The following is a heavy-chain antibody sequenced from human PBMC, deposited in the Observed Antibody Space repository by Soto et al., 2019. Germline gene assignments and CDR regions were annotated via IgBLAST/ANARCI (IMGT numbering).Heavy chain of an antibody. J-gene: IGHJ4*02. V-gene: IGHV3-33*01. Sequence: GGSLRLSCAASGFTFSSYGMHWVRQAPGKGLEWVAVIWYDGSNKYYADSVKGRFTISRDNSKNTLYLQMNSLRAEDTAVYYCAREGGDYLALYLTYFDYWGQGTLVTVSS. CDR2: IWYDGSNK. CDR3: AREGGDYLALYLTYFDY. CDR1: GFTFSSYG. D-gene: IGHD4-17*01.